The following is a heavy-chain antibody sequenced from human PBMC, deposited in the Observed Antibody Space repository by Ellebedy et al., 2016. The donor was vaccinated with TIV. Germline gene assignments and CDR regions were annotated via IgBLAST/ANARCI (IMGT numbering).Heavy chain of an antibody. D-gene: IGHD3-22*01. CDR2: IYPDDSDT. V-gene: IGHV5-51*01. CDR3: ATKDRLNYYNSNGHYYDY. Sequence: KVSXXASGYKFSFYWIAWVRQMPGKGLEYMGIIYPDDSDTRYNPSFQGQVTISVDKSINTAYLQWPSLKASDTAMYYCATKDRLNYYNSNGHYYDYWGQGTLVTVSS. CDR1: GYKFSFYW. J-gene: IGHJ4*02.